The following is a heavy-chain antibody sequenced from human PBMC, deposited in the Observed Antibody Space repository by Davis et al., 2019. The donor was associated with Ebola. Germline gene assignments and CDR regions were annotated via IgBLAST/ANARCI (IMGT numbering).Heavy chain of an antibody. CDR2: IYDSGFI. V-gene: IGHV4-59*01. CDR3: ARGGKTSGWFYYFDY. J-gene: IGHJ4*02. Sequence: SETLSLTCSVAGGSIRGYHWSWIRQSPGKRLEWIGYIYDSGFINYNPSLKNRLTLSLDTYKNQFSLKLNSVTAADSAVYYCARGGKTSGWFYYFDYWGQGTLVTVSS. CDR1: GGSIRGYH. D-gene: IGHD6-19*01.